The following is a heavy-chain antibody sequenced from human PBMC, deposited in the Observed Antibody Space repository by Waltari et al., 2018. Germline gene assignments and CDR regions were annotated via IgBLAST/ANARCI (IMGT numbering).Heavy chain of an antibody. J-gene: IGHJ1*01. CDR1: GDRLSEFA. D-gene: IGHD1-1*01. CDR3: ATDDAGTSDAREYFLH. CDR2: FEPEAGEA. Sequence: VHPVQSGAEVKKPGASVKVSCKVSGDRLSEFAMYGVRQTPGKGLAWMGGFEPEAGEAIYAQRFQGRVTMTEDSSTDTAYMEVSSLRSDDTAVYYCATDDAGTSDAREYFLHWGQGTLVTVSS. V-gene: IGHV1-24*01.